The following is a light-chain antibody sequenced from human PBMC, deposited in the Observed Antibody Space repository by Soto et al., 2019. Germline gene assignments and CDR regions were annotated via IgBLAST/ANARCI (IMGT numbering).Light chain of an antibody. CDR1: SSTIAAGYD. J-gene: IGLJ3*02. CDR2: GNT. Sequence: QLVLTQPPSVSGAPGQRVTISCTGSSSTIAAGYDVHWYQQLPRTAPKLLIYGNTNRPSGVPDRFSGSKSDASASLAITGLQAEDAADYYCQSYDSSLGGWVFGGGTKLTVL. CDR3: QSYDSSLGGWV. V-gene: IGLV1-40*01.